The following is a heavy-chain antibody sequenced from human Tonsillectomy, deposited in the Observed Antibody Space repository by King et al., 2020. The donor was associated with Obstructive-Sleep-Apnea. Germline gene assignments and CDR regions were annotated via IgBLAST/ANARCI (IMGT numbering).Heavy chain of an antibody. D-gene: IGHD1-14*01. V-gene: IGHV1-8*01. Sequence: QLVQSGAEVKKPGASLKVSCKASGYTFTSYDINWLRQATGQGLEWMGWMKPNSGNTDYAQSFQGRVTMTRNTSISTAYMELSSLRSEDTAVYYCAGGSRTFDIWGQGTMVTVSS. J-gene: IGHJ3*02. CDR1: GYTFTSYD. CDR3: AGGSRTFDI. CDR2: MKPNSGNT.